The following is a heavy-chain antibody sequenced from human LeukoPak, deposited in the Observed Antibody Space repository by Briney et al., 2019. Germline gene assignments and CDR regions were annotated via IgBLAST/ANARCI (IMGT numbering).Heavy chain of an antibody. J-gene: IGHJ3*02. Sequence: SETLSLTCTVSGGSISSYYWSWIRQPPGKGLEWIGYIYYSGSTNYNPSLKSRVTISVDTSKNQFSLKLSSVTAADTAAYYCARPSSGYYYVEAFDIWGQGTMVTVSS. CDR3: ARPSSGYYYVEAFDI. V-gene: IGHV4-59*08. CDR2: IYYSGST. CDR1: GGSISSYY. D-gene: IGHD3-22*01.